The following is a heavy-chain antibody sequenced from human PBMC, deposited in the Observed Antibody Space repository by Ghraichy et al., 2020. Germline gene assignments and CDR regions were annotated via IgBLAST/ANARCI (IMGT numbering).Heavy chain of an antibody. Sequence: QTLSLTCAISGDSVSSNTDVWNWIRQSPSRGLEWLGRTYYRSKWYNDYAISVKGRITINTDTSKNQFSLQLNSVTPEDTAVYYCARDSSYSGGFDNWGQGTLVTVSS. CDR3: ARDSSYSGGFDN. J-gene: IGHJ5*02. CDR2: TYYRSKWYN. D-gene: IGHD1-26*01. V-gene: IGHV6-1*01. CDR1: GDSVSSNTDV.